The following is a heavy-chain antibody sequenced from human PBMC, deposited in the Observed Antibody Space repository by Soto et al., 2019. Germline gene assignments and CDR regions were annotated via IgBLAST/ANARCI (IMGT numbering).Heavy chain of an antibody. CDR2: VSAYNRNT. V-gene: IGHV1-18*04. J-gene: IGHJ4*02. CDR1: GYTFTNYG. D-gene: IGHD1-26*01. CDR3: ARERLWEPLPY. Sequence: QVQLVQTGAEVKKPGASVKVSCKTYGYTFTNYGITWVRQAPGQGLEWMGWVSAYNRNTNYAQKFQDRVTMTTDTSERKAYMELRSPTYDDTAVYFRARERLWEPLPYWGQGTLVTVSS.